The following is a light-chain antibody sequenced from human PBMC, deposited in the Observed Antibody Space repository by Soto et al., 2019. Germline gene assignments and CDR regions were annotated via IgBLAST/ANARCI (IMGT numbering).Light chain of an antibody. J-gene: IGKJ5*01. V-gene: IGKV3-11*01. CDR2: DAS. CDR3: QQRSNWPPRIT. CDR1: QRVSSY. Sequence: EIVLTQSPATLSLSPGERATLSCRASQRVSSYLAWYQQKPGQAPRLLLYDASNRATGIPARFSGSGSGTDFTLTISSLEPEDFAVYYCQQRSNWPPRITFGQGTRLEIK.